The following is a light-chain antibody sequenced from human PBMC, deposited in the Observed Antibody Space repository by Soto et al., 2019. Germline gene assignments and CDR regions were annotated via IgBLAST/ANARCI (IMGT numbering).Light chain of an antibody. Sequence: DIQMTQSPSSLSASVGDRVTITCRASQSIGSYLKWYQQKPGKAPKLLIDAASSFQSGVALRFRGSGSVTNFSLTINSLQPEDCATYYCQPIYSTPLTVRQGIKTETK. CDR3: QPIYSTPLT. J-gene: IGKJ1*01. CDR2: AAS. V-gene: IGKV1-39*01. CDR1: QSIGSY.